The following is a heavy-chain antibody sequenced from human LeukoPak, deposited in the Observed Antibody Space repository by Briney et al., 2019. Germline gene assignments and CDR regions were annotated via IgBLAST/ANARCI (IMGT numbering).Heavy chain of an antibody. Sequence: PGGSLRLSCAASGFDLGAHEMDWVRQAPGKGLEWVGRIRNKAHTFSTEYAASVRGRFTVSRDDSKNSLSLQMNSLRSEDTAVYYCVRASQGYFQNWGQGTLVTVSS. V-gene: IGHV3-72*01. CDR1: GFDLGAHE. CDR3: VRASQGYFQN. J-gene: IGHJ1*01. CDR2: IRNKAHTFST.